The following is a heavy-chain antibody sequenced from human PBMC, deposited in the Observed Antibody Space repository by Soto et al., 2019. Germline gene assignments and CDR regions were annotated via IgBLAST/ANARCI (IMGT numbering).Heavy chain of an antibody. CDR1: GYTFASYF. Sequence: ASVKVSCKASGYTFASYFMHWVRQAPGRGLEWMGIINPSSGITSYPQEFQGRVTMTRDTSTSTVYMELTSLRSEDTAVYYCARTERYDYVWGSYHPFDYWGQGTLVTVS. J-gene: IGHJ4*02. D-gene: IGHD3-16*02. V-gene: IGHV1-46*01. CDR3: ARTERYDYVWGSYHPFDY. CDR2: INPSSGIT.